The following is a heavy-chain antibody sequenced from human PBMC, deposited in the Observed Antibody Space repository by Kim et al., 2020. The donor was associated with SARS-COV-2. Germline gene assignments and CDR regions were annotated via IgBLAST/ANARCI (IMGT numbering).Heavy chain of an antibody. D-gene: IGHD1-26*01. Sequence: SVKVSCKTSGGTFSTHAISWVRQAPGQGLEWMGGIIPIFGRGNYAQRFQGRVTITADESTSTAYMELSSLRSEDTAVYYCAKKIVGATTYYGMDVLGQG. CDR1: GGTFSTHA. CDR2: IIPIFGRG. V-gene: IGHV1-69*13. CDR3: AKKIVGATTYYGMDV. J-gene: IGHJ6*02.